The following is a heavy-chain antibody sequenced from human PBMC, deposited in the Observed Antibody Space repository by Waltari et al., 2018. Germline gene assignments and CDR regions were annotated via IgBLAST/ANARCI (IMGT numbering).Heavy chain of an antibody. V-gene: IGHV1-2*06. D-gene: IGHD3-22*01. Sequence: QVQLVQSGAEVKKPGASVKVSCKASGYTFTGYYMHWVRQAPGQGLEWMGRINPNSGGTNYAQKFQGRVTMTRDTSISTAYMELSRLRSDDTAVYYCASVFHYYDSSGYAFDIWGQGTMVTVSS. CDR2: INPNSGGT. CDR1: GYTFTGYY. CDR3: ASVFHYYDSSGYAFDI. J-gene: IGHJ3*02.